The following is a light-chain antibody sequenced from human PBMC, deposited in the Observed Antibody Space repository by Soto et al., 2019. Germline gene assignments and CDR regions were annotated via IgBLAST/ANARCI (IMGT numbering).Light chain of an antibody. CDR1: QSISYS. CDR2: DAS. J-gene: IGKJ2*01. V-gene: IGKV1-5*01. CDR3: QQYDPFSN. Sequence: IQMTQSPSTLSAYVGDTVTITCRASQSISYSLAWYQQKPGKPPTLLIHDASALESGVPSRFSGSGSVTEFTLAITSLQPDDSATDYCQQYDPFSNFGEGTKLEI.